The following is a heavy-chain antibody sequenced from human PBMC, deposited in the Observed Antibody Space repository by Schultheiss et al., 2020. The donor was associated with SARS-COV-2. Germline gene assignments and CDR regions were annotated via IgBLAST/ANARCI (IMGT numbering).Heavy chain of an antibody. CDR3: ARVPTRVPAALPLFDWYFDL. CDR1: GFTFSSYA. V-gene: IGHV3-23*01. J-gene: IGHJ2*01. CDR2: ISGSGGST. Sequence: GESLKVSCAASGFTFSSYAMSWVRQAPGKGLEWVSAISGSGGSTYYADSVKGRFTISRVNSKNTLYLQMNSLRAEDTAVYYCARVPTRVPAALPLFDWYFDLWGRGTLVTVSS. D-gene: IGHD2-2*01.